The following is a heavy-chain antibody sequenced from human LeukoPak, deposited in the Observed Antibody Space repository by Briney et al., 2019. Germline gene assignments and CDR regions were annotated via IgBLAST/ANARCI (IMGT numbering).Heavy chain of an antibody. J-gene: IGHJ4*02. V-gene: IGHV4-39*07. CDR3: ARDSSSWSGPFDY. CDR2: IYYSGST. D-gene: IGHD6-13*01. Sequence: PSETLSLTCTVSGGSISSSSYYWGWIRQPPGKGLEWIGSIYYSGSTYYNPSLKSRVTISVDTSKNQFSLKLSSVTAADTAVYYCARDSSSWSGPFDYWGQGTLVTVSS. CDR1: GGSISSSSYY.